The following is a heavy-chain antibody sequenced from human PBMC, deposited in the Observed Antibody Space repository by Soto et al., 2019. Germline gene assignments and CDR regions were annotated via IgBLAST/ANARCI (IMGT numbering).Heavy chain of an antibody. CDR3: AKDIKDFWSGYPYNWFDP. V-gene: IGHV3-9*01. CDR1: GFTFDDYA. D-gene: IGHD3-3*01. Sequence: SLRLSCAASGFTFDDYAMHGVRQAPGKGLEWVSGISWNSGSIGYADSVKGRFTISRDNAKNSLYLQMNSLRAEDTALYYCAKDIKDFWSGYPYNWFDPWGQGTLVTVSS. J-gene: IGHJ5*02. CDR2: ISWNSGSI.